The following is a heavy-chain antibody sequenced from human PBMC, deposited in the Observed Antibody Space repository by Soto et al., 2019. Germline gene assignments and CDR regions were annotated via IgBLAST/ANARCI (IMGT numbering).Heavy chain of an antibody. CDR3: ARALRVLTTDYYYYMDV. Sequence: GGSLRLSCAASGFTFSSYDMHWVRQATGKGLEWVSAIGTAGDTYYPGSVKGRFTISRENAKNSLYLQMNSLRAGDTAVYYCARALRVLTTDYYYYMDVWGKGTTVTVSS. D-gene: IGHD4-17*01. CDR2: IGTAGDT. CDR1: GFTFSSYD. J-gene: IGHJ6*03. V-gene: IGHV3-13*01.